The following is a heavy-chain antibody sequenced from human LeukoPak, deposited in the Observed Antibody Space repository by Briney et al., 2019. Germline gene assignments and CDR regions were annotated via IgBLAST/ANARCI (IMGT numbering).Heavy chain of an antibody. CDR2: ISGSGGST. J-gene: IGHJ4*02. D-gene: IGHD5-18*01. CDR3: AKAWRGYSYGYFDY. V-gene: IGHV3-23*01. Sequence: GGSLRLSCAASGFTLSSYAMSWVRQAPGKGLEWVSAISGSGGSTYYADSVKGRFTISRDNSKNTLYLQMNSLRAEDTAVYYCAKAWRGYSYGYFDYWGQGTLVTVSS. CDR1: GFTLSSYA.